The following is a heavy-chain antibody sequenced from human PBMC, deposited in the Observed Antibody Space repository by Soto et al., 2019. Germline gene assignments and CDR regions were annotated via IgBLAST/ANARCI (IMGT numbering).Heavy chain of an antibody. V-gene: IGHV3-33*01. CDR3: GRDGALGDTAVVDS. J-gene: IGHJ4*02. Sequence: QVQLVESGGGVVQPGTSLRLSCTASGFTFSTYGMHWVRQAPGKGLEWVAVIWYDGSNKYNGDSLKGRFTISRDNSKSTLDLQMNTLRAEDTAVYYCGRDGALGDTAVVDSWGQGTLVTVSS. CDR2: IWYDGSNK. CDR1: GFTFSTYG. D-gene: IGHD5-18*01.